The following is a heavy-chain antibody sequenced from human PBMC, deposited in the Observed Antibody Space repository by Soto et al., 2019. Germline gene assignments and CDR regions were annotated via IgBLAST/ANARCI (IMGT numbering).Heavy chain of an antibody. CDR2: IYDVDGT. V-gene: IGHV3-53*01. Sequence: DVQRVESGGGLIQPGGSLRLSCAAFGLTVSGKKYLAWVRQAPGKGLEWLSGIYDVDGTYYADSVKGRFTVSRDSSKSVVYLQLNSLSPADTAVYFCARWRLQEHAYDICGLGTKVTGSS. D-gene: IGHD2-21*02. CDR1: GLTVSGKKY. J-gene: IGHJ3*02. CDR3: ARWRLQEHAYDI.